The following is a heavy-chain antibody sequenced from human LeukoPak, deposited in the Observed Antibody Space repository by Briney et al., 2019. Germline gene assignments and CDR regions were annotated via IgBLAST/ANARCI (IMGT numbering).Heavy chain of an antibody. CDR1: GGTLSSYA. D-gene: IGHD2-15*01. CDR2: IIPIFGTA. J-gene: IGHJ4*02. CDR3: ARGRRSDRIDY. V-gene: IGHV1-69*13. Sequence: WASVKVSCKASGGTLSSYAISWVRQAPGQGLEWMGGIIPIFGTANYAQKFQGRVTITADESTSTAYMELSSLRSEDTAVYCCARGRRSDRIDYWGQGTLVTVSS.